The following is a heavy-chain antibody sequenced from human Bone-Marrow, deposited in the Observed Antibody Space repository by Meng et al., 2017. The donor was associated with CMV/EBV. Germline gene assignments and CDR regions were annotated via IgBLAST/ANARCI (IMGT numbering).Heavy chain of an antibody. D-gene: IGHD3-3*01. CDR3: ARLSDPEWLPFAMDI. CDR1: GFIVSDNY. V-gene: IGHV3-66*02. J-gene: IGHJ6*02. Sequence: GGSLRLSCAVSGFIVSDNYMTWVRQAPGKGLECISVIYNEGRTFYVDSVKGRFTISRDNSKNTVYLQMTSLRADDSAMYFCARLSDPEWLPFAMDIWGQGNTVNVSS. CDR2: IYNEGRT.